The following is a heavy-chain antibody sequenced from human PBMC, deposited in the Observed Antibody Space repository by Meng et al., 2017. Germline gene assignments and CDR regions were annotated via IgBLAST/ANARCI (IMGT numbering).Heavy chain of an antibody. CDR2: IIPIFGTA. Sequence: QVQLVQVGAEVKKPGSSVKVSCKASGGTFSSYAISWVRQAPGQGLEWMGGIIPIFGTANYAQKFQGRVTIAADKSTSTAYMELSSLRSDDTAVYFCARANTYSGYDYGYWGQGTLVTVSS. D-gene: IGHD5-12*01. V-gene: IGHV1-69*06. CDR1: GGTFSSYA. J-gene: IGHJ4*02. CDR3: ARANTYSGYDYGY.